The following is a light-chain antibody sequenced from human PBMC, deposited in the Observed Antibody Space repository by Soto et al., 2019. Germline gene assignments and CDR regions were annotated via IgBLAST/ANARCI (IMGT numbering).Light chain of an antibody. CDR1: SSDVGGYNY. CDR2: DVS. Sequence: QSVLAQPASVSGCPGQSITMPCTGTSSDVGGYNYVSWYQQLPGKAPKLMIYDVSDRPSGVSNRFSGSKSGNTASLTISGLQAEDEADYYCSSYTSSSLYVFGTGTKVTVL. CDR3: SSYTSSSLYV. V-gene: IGLV2-14*01. J-gene: IGLJ1*01.